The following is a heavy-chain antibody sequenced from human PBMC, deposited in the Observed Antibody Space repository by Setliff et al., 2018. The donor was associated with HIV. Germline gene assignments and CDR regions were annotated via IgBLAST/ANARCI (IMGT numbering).Heavy chain of an antibody. CDR2: IFYSGST. D-gene: IGHD3-10*02. CDR3: ARDVRELDWFDP. V-gene: IGHV4-31*03. Sequence: SETLSLTCTVSGGSISSGGYHWSWIRQHPGKGLEWIGYIFYSGSTYYNPSLKSRVTISVDTSKNQFSLKLSSVTAADTAVYYCARDVRELDWFDPWGQGTLVTVSS. CDR1: GGSISSGGYH. J-gene: IGHJ5*02.